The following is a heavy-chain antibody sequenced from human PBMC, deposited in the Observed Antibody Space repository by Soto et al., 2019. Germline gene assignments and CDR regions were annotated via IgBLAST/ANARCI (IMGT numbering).Heavy chain of an antibody. D-gene: IGHD3-16*01. V-gene: IGHV1-69*08. J-gene: IGHJ5*02. CDR1: GGTFSSYT. Sequence: QVQLVQSGAEVKKPGSSVKVSCKASGGTFSSYTISWVRQAPGQGLEWMGRIIPILGIANYAQKFQGRVTITADKSTSTAYMELSSLRSEDTAVYYCARDRGLGPRVWFDPWGQGTLVTVSS. CDR3: ARDRGLGPRVWFDP. CDR2: IIPILGIA.